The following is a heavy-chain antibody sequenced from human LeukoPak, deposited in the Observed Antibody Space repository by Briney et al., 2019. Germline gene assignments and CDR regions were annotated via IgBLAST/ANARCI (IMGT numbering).Heavy chain of an antibody. CDR3: ARVAGSIDY. Sequence: ASVKVSCKTSGYTFTTYDINWVRQATGQGLEWMGWMNPDSGYTGYAQKFQGRVTITRDTSISTAYMELSSLRSEDTAVYYCARVAGSIDYWGQGTLVTVSS. CDR2: MNPDSGYT. V-gene: IGHV1-8*03. D-gene: IGHD6-19*01. J-gene: IGHJ4*02. CDR1: GYTFTTYD.